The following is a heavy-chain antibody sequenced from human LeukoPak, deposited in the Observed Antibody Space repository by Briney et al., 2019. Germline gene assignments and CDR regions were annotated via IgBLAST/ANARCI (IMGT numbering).Heavy chain of an antibody. Sequence: GASVKVSCKASGCTFTGYYMHWVRQAPGQGLEWMGWINPNRGGTNYAQKFQGRVTMTRDTSISTAYMELGRLRSDDTAVYYCARDVDHYDITGKGLVDIWGQGTMVTVSS. CDR2: INPNRGGT. CDR1: GCTFTGYY. D-gene: IGHD3-22*01. J-gene: IGHJ3*02. V-gene: IGHV1-2*02. CDR3: ARDVDHYDITGKGLVDI.